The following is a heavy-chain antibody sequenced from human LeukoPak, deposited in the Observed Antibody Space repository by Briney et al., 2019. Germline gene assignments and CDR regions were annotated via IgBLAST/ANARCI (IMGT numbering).Heavy chain of an antibody. CDR1: GGSLSSYY. J-gene: IGHJ4*02. Sequence: SETLSLTCTVSGGSLSSYYWRWIRQPAGKGLEWIGRIYASGSTNYNPSLKSRVSMSVDTSKKQFSLKLSSVTAADTAVYYCARDGFYYDNSGYYYWGQGALVPVSS. D-gene: IGHD3-22*01. CDR2: IYASGST. CDR3: ARDGFYYDNSGYYY. V-gene: IGHV4-4*07.